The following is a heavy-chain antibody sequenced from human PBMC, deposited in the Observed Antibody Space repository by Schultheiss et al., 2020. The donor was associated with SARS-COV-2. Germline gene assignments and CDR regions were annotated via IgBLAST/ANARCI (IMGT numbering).Heavy chain of an antibody. D-gene: IGHD1-26*01. J-gene: IGHJ4*02. Sequence: GGSLRLSCSDSGFTFSKYAMHWVRQAPGKGLEWVAVIWYDGSNKYYADSVKGRFTISRDNSKNTLYLQMNSLRAEDTAVYYCARENRWELDYWGQGTLVTVSS. CDR1: GFTFSKYA. CDR3: ARENRWELDY. V-gene: IGHV3-30*07. CDR2: IWYDGSNK.